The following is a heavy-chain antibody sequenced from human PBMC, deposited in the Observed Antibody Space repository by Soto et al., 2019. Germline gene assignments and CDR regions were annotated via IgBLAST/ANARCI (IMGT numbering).Heavy chain of an antibody. J-gene: IGHJ4*02. CDR2: IWYDGSNK. CDR1: GFSFSSYG. CDR3: ARVTDYYDSSGVGY. Sequence: QVQLVESGGGVVQPGRPLRLACAAYGFSFSSYGMHWVRQAPGKGLEWVAFIWYDGSNKYYADSVKGRFTISRDNSKNTLFLQLNSLRAEDTALYYCARVTDYYDSSGVGYWGQGTLVTVSS. V-gene: IGHV3-33*01. D-gene: IGHD3-22*01.